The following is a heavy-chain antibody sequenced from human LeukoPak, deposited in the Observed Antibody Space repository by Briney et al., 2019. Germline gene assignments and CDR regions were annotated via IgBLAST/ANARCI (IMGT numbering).Heavy chain of an antibody. D-gene: IGHD6-19*01. CDR1: GGSISSYY. V-gene: IGHV4-4*07. Sequence: SETLSLTCTVSGGSISSYYWSWIRQPAGKGLEWIGRIYTSGSTNYNPSLKSRVTISVDTSKNQFSLKLSSVTAADTAVYYCAIHNSGWYQGSLGYWGQGTLVTVSS. J-gene: IGHJ4*02. CDR2: IYTSGST. CDR3: AIHNSGWYQGSLGY.